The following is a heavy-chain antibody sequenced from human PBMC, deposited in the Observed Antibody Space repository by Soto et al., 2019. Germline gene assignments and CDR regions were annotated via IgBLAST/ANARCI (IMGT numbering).Heavy chain of an antibody. D-gene: IGHD1-26*01. CDR3: ARLGRLRTGYDAFDI. Sequence: GGSLRLSCAASGFTFSSYGMHWVRQAPGKGLEWVAVIWYDGSNKYYADSVKGRFTISRDNSKNTLYLQMNSLRAEDTAVYYCARLGRLRTGYDAFDIWGQGTMVTVSS. J-gene: IGHJ3*02. CDR2: IWYDGSNK. V-gene: IGHV3-33*01. CDR1: GFTFSSYG.